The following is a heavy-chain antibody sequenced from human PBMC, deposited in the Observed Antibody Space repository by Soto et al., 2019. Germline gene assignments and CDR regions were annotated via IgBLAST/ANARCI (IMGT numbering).Heavy chain of an antibody. CDR2: ISGRGGST. Sequence: EVQLLESGGGLVQPGGSLRLSCAASGFTFSSYAMSWVRQAPGKGLEWVSAISGRGGSTYYADSVKGRFTISRDNSKNPMYLQMNSLRAEDTAVYYCAKALSVADRVDCLGQVTLVTVCS. CDR1: GFTFSSYA. V-gene: IGHV3-23*01. CDR3: AKALSVADRVDC. D-gene: IGHD6-19*01. J-gene: IGHJ4*02.